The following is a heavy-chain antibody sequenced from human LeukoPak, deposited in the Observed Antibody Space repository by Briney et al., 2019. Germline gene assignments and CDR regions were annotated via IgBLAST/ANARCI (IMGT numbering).Heavy chain of an antibody. Sequence: GRSLRLSCAASGVSISSNGMHWVCHAPRQGLGWVAVISHDGSNKSYADSVTRRFTISRDNTKNTLYLQMNSLRADDTAVYYCAKTYYYDSSGYYPNWGQGTLVTVSS. CDR3: AKTYYYDSSGYYPN. CDR1: GVSISSNG. V-gene: IGHV3-30*18. D-gene: IGHD3-22*01. J-gene: IGHJ4*02. CDR2: ISHDGSNK.